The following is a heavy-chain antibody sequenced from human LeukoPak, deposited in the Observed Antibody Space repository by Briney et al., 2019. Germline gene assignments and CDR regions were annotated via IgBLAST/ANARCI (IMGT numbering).Heavy chain of an antibody. Sequence: SETLSLTRTVSGGSISSGDYYWSWIRQPPGKCVEWIGYIYYSGSTYYNPSLKSRVTISVDTSKNQFSLKLSSVTAADTAVYYCAKGYSSGWFRRFDPWGQGTLVTVSS. D-gene: IGHD6-19*01. CDR2: IYYSGST. J-gene: IGHJ5*02. CDR1: GGSISSGDYY. CDR3: AKGYSSGWFRRFDP. V-gene: IGHV4-30-4*08.